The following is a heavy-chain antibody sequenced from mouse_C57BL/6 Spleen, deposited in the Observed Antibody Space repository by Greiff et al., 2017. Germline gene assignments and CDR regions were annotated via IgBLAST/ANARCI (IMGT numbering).Heavy chain of an antibody. Sequence: QVQLKQPGAELVKPGASVKLSCKASGYTFTSYWMHWVKQRPGQGLEWIGMIHPNSGSTNYNEKFKSQATLTVDKSSSTAYMQRSSLTSEDSAVYYCARAYYQPGYYYAMDYWGQGTSVTVSS. D-gene: IGHD2-10*01. V-gene: IGHV1-64*01. J-gene: IGHJ4*01. CDR3: ARAYYQPGYYYAMDY. CDR1: GYTFTSYW. CDR2: IHPNSGST.